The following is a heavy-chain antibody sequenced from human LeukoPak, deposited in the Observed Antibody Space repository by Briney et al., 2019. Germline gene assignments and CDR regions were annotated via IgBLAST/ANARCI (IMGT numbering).Heavy chain of an antibody. J-gene: IGHJ4*02. CDR2: ISWNSGSI. CDR1: GFTFDDYA. Sequence: GGSLRPSCAASGFTFDDYAMHWVRQAPGKGLEWVSGISWNSGSIGYADSVKGRFTISRDNAKNSLYLQMNSLRAEDTALYYCAKDMGGTYCYGSGSYGGFDYWGQGTLVTVSS. D-gene: IGHD3-10*01. CDR3: AKDMGGTYCYGSGSYGGFDY. V-gene: IGHV3-9*01.